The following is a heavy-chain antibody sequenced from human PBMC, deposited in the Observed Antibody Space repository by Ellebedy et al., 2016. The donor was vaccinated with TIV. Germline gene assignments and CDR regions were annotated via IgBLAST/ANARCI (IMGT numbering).Heavy chain of an antibody. CDR2: IRSKAYGGTT. CDR1: GFTFSSYW. D-gene: IGHD4-17*01. CDR3: TRGDYGDYDY. V-gene: IGHV3-49*04. J-gene: IGHJ4*02. Sequence: GESLKISCAASGFTFSSYWMSWVRQAPGKGLEWVGFIRSKAYGGTTEYAASVKGRFTISRDDSKSIAYLQMNSLKTEDTAVYYCTRGDYGDYDYWGQGTLVTVSS.